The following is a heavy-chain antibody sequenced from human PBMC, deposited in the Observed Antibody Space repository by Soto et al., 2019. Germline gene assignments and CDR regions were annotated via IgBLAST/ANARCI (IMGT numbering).Heavy chain of an antibody. D-gene: IGHD3-3*01. Sequence: QVQLVQSGAEVQKPGSSVKFSCTASGGTFSSYAISWVRQAPGQGLGWMGGIIPIFGTTNYAQKVQVRGTITADASTITAYMELSSLRSEATAVYYWARTVLRFLNGMDVCGQGTTVTVSS. J-gene: IGHJ6*01. V-gene: IGHV1-69*01. CDR3: ARTVLRFLNGMDV. CDR1: GGTFSSYA. CDR2: IIPIFGTT.